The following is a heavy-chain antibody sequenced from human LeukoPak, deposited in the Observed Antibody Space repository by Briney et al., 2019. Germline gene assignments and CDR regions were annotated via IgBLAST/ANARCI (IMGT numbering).Heavy chain of an antibody. J-gene: IGHJ4*02. V-gene: IGHV1-46*01. D-gene: IGHD1-26*01. Sequence: GASVKVSCKASGYTFTSYYMHWVRQAPGQGLEWMGIINPSGGSTSYVQKFQGRVTMTRDTSTSTDYMELSSLRSEDTAVYYCARIGEWELPDYWGQGTLVTVSS. CDR1: GYTFTSYY. CDR3: ARIGEWELPDY. CDR2: INPSGGST.